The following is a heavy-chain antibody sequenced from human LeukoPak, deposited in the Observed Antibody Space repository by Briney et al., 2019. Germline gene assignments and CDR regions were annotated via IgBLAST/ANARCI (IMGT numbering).Heavy chain of an antibody. D-gene: IGHD1-14*01. Sequence: GGSLRLSCAASGFSLSSYAMSWVRQTPGKGLEWVSAISDSGRNTYYADFVKGRFTISGDDSKNTLYLQMNSLRAEDTAVYYCAAGWYFDYWGQGTLVTVSS. CDR3: AAGWYFDY. CDR2: ISDSGRNT. V-gene: IGHV3-23*01. CDR1: GFSLSSYA. J-gene: IGHJ4*02.